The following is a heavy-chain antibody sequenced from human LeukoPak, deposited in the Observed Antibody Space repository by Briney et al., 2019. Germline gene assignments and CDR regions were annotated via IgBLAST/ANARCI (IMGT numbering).Heavy chain of an antibody. CDR2: ISYDGSNK. CDR3: ARDSDPFDY. Sequence: GGSLRLSCAASGFTFSSYAMHWVRQAPGKGLEWVAVISYDGSNKYYADSVKGRFTISRDNPKNTLYLQMNSLRAEDTAVYYCARDSDPFDYWGQGTLVTVSS. V-gene: IGHV3-30-3*01. CDR1: GFTFSSYA. J-gene: IGHJ4*02.